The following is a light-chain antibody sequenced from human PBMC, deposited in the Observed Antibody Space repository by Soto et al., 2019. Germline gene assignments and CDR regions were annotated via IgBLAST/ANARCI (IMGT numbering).Light chain of an antibody. Sequence: ETVMTHSPATLSVSPGERVTLSCRASQSVSSKLVWYQQKPGQAPRLLIYGASTRATGVPARFSGSVFGTEFTLTISSLQSEDFEVYFCQQYNNRPITFGQGTKLEIK. J-gene: IGKJ2*01. V-gene: IGKV3-15*01. CDR2: GAS. CDR1: QSVSSK. CDR3: QQYNNRPIT.